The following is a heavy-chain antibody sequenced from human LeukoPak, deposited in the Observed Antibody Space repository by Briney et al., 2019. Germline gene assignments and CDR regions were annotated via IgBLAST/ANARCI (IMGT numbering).Heavy chain of an antibody. J-gene: IGHJ4*02. V-gene: IGHV4-59*01. D-gene: IGHD3-22*01. Sequence: TSETLSLTCTVSGGSISSYYWSWIRQPPGKGLEWIGYIYYSGSTNYNPSLKSRVTISVDTSKNQFSLKLSSVTAADTAVYYCARAIHYYDSSGYAHWGQGTLVIVSS. CDR1: GGSISSYY. CDR3: ARAIHYYDSSGYAH. CDR2: IYYSGST.